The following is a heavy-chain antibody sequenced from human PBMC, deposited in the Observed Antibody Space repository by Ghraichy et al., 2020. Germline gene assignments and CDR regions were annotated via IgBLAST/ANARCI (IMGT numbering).Heavy chain of an antibody. CDR1: GGSFSGYY. CDR3: ARANIVVVPAATGDFDY. D-gene: IGHD2-2*01. V-gene: IGHV4-34*01. J-gene: IGHJ4*02. Sequence: SETLSLTCAVYGGSFSGYYWSWIRQPPGKGLEWIGEINHSGSTNYNPSLKSRVTISVDTSKNQFSLKLSSVTAADTAVYYCARANIVVVPAATGDFDYWGQGTLVTVSS. CDR2: INHSGST.